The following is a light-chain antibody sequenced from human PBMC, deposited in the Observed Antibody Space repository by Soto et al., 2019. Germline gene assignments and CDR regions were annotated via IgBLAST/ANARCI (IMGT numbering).Light chain of an antibody. CDR3: CSYAGSSTVSVV. Sequence: QSVLTQPASVSGSPGQSIIISCTGTSSDVGSYNLVSWYQQHPGKAPKLMIYEGSKRPSGVSNRFSGSKSGNTASLTISGLQAEDEADYYCCSYAGSSTVSVVFGGGTKLTVL. CDR1: SSDVGSYNL. CDR2: EGS. J-gene: IGLJ2*01. V-gene: IGLV2-23*03.